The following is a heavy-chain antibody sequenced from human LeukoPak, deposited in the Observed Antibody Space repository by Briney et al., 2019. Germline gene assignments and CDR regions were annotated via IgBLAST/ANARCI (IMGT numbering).Heavy chain of an antibody. J-gene: IGHJ4*02. Sequence: SETLSLTCTVSGGSISSSSYYWGWIRQPPGKGLEWIGSIYYSGSTYYNPSLKSRVTISVDTSKNQFSLKLSSVTAADTAVYYCARRINFSSSNYYFDYWGQGTLVTVSS. CDR1: GGSISSSSYY. CDR2: IYYSGST. D-gene: IGHD2-2*01. CDR3: ARRINFSSSNYYFDY. V-gene: IGHV4-39*01.